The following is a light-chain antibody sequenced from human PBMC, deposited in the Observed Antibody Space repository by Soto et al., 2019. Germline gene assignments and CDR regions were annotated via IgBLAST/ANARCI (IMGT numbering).Light chain of an antibody. CDR2: DAS. CDR1: QSVSNY. CDR3: QQRSIWPWT. Sequence: EIVLTQSPATLSLSPGERATLSCWASQSVSNYFVWYQQKPGPAPRLLIYDASKRATGIPARFSGSGSGTDFTLTISSLEPEDFAVYYCQQRSIWPWTFGQGTKVEIK. J-gene: IGKJ1*01. V-gene: IGKV3-11*01.